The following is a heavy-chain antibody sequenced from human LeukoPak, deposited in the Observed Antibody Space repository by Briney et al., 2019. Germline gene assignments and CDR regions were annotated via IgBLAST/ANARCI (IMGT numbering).Heavy chain of an antibody. CDR1: GGSISSSSYY. V-gene: IGHV4-39*01. J-gene: IGHJ3*02. CDR3: ARHREYYVRANEAFDI. Sequence: MASETLSLTCTVSGGSISSSSYYWGWIRQPPEKGLEWIGSIYYSGSTYYNPSLKSRVTISVDTSKNQFSLKLSSVTAADTAVYYCARHREYYVRANEAFDIWGQGTMVTVSS. D-gene: IGHD3-10*02. CDR2: IYYSGST.